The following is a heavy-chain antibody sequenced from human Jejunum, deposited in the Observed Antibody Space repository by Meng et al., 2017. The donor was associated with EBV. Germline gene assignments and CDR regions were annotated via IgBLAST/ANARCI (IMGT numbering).Heavy chain of an antibody. V-gene: IGHV1-18*01. CDR2: ISAYNGNT. J-gene: IGHJ4*02. CDR1: GFSFTTYG. D-gene: IGHD4-11*01. Sequence: QVQLVQPGPEVKKPGXSVKVSRKASGFSFTTYGISWVRQAPGKGLEWMAWISAYNGNTNYAQKFQGRVTLTTDTSTGTAYMDLRSLRSDDTAVYYCTRDGPDYGNYINFDDWGQGTLVTVSS. CDR3: TRDGPDYGNYINFDD.